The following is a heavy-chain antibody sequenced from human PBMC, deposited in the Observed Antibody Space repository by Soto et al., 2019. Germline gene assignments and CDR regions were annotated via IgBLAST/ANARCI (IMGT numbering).Heavy chain of an antibody. J-gene: IGHJ3*01. CDR1: GFTFRSYA. Sequence: GGSLRLSRAASGFTFRSYAMTWVRQGPGKGLEYLSAISGSGATTYYPDSVKGRFTISRDNSKNTLYLQMNSLRAEDTAVYYCAKYRDDIGMVDGFELWGQGTMVNV. CDR3: AKYRDDIGMVDGFEL. V-gene: IGHV3-23*01. D-gene: IGHD2-15*01. CDR2: ISGSGATT.